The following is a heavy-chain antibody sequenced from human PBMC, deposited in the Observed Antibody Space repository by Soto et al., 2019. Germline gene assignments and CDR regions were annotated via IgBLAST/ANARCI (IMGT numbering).Heavy chain of an antibody. CDR3: ARITTYYDILTASMDV. J-gene: IGHJ6*02. V-gene: IGHV1-69*13. CDR2: VIPIFGTA. CDR1: GGTSSSYA. Sequence: SVKVSCKASGGTSSSYAISWVRQAPGQGLEWMGGVIPIFGTANYAQKFQGRVTITADESTSTAYMELSSLRSEDTAVYYCARITTYYDILTASMDVWGQGTTVTVSS. D-gene: IGHD3-9*01.